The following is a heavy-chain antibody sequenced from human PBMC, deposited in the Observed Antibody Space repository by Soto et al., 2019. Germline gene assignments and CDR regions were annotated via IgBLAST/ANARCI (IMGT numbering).Heavy chain of an antibody. CDR1: GYPFTGYY. CDR3: ARTRYCSGGICYYNDFDI. V-gene: IGHV1-2*04. J-gene: IGHJ3*02. CDR2: INPNSGGT. D-gene: IGHD2-15*01. Sequence: QVRLVQSGAEVKKPGASVKVSCQASGYPFTGYYMHCVRQAPGQGLEWMGWINPNSGGTNYAQKFQGWVTMSRDTSNNTAYMELGGLRSDETAVYYCARTRYCSGGICYYNDFDIGGQGTMVTVSS.